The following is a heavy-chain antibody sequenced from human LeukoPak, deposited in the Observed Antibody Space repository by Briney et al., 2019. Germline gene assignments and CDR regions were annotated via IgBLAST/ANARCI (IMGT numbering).Heavy chain of an antibody. CDR2: IYHSGST. Sequence: PSGTLSLTCAVSGGSISSSNWWSWVRQPPGKGLEWIGEIYHSGSTNYNPSLKSRVTISVDKSKNQFSLKLSSVTAADTAVYYCARAYQNPLLYSSSRGGLFDYWGQGTLVTVSS. V-gene: IGHV4-4*02. CDR1: GGSISSSNW. J-gene: IGHJ4*02. D-gene: IGHD6-13*01. CDR3: ARAYQNPLLYSSSRGGLFDY.